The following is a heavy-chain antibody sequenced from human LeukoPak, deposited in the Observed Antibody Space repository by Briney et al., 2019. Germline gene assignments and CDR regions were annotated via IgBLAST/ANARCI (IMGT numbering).Heavy chain of an antibody. CDR2: ISAYNGNT. CDR3: AREGAGYSYPSY. CDR1: GYSFTSYD. Sequence: GASVTVSCTTSGYSFTSYDISWVRQAPGQGLEWMGWISAYNGNTNYAQKLQGRVTMTTDTSTSTAYMELRSLRSDDTAVYYCAREGAGYSYPSYWGQGTLVTVSS. J-gene: IGHJ4*02. D-gene: IGHD6-13*01. V-gene: IGHV1-18*01.